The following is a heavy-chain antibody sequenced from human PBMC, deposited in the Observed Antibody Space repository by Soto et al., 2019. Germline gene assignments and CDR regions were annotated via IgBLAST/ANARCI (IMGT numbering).Heavy chain of an antibody. CDR1: GDTFKNCV. CDR2: IIPLFGTT. J-gene: IGHJ6*02. V-gene: IGHV1-69*01. Sequence: QVQVVQSGVEVRRPGSSVKVSCKASGDTFKNCVISWVRQAPGQGLEWMGGIIPLFGTTAFAQRFQARLTLTTDESTTTAYMELSTLRSEDTATYYCAAELGFGKLSVVWGQGTTVIVSS. D-gene: IGHD3-10*01. CDR3: AAELGFGKLSVV.